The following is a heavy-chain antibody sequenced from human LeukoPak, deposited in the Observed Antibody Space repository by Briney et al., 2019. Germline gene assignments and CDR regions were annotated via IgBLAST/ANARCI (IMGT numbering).Heavy chain of an antibody. CDR2: IYYSGST. Sequence: SETLSLTCTVSGGSISSYYWSWIRQPPGKGLEWIGYIYYSGSTNYNPSLKSRVTISVDTSKNQFSLKLSSVTAADTAVYYCARSIAAGTFDYWGQGTLVTVSS. CDR1: GGSISSYY. V-gene: IGHV4-59*01. J-gene: IGHJ4*02. CDR3: ARSIAAGTFDY. D-gene: IGHD6-13*01.